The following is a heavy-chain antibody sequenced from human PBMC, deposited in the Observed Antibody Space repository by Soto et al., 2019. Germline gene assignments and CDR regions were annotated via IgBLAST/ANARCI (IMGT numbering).Heavy chain of an antibody. CDR2: IHHSGST. Sequence: SETLSLPCDASGGSLFSSNWWTWVRQTPGKGLEWIGGIHHSGSTNYNPSLKRRVTISADKSKNQFFLNLASVTAADTAMYYRTRRGGGGSGVSIIYWLEPWDQGTQVTVSS. D-gene: IGHD3-16*01. CDR1: GGSLFSSNW. J-gene: IGHJ5*02. CDR3: TRRGGGGSGVSIIYWLEP. V-gene: IGHV4-4*02.